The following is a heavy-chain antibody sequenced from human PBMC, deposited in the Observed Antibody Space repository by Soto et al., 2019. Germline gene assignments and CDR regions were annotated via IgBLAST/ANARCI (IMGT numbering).Heavy chain of an antibody. CDR3: ARERDGSSWSSAESLQY. Sequence: GASVKVSCKVSGYIFSNYGISWVRQAPGQGLEWMGWISTYNANTYYAQKFQGRVTMTTDTSTSTAYMELRSLRSDDTAVFYCARERDGSSWSSAESLQYWGQGTLVTVSS. V-gene: IGHV1-18*01. CDR2: ISTYNANT. J-gene: IGHJ1*01. D-gene: IGHD6-13*01. CDR1: GYIFSNYG.